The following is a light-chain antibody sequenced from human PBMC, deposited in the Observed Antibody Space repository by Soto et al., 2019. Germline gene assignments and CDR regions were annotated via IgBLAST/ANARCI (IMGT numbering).Light chain of an antibody. Sequence: DIVMTQSPDSLAVSLGERATINCKSSQTVLYSSNNNNYLAWYQQKPGQPPKLLIYWASTRESGVPVRFSGSVPGTDFSLTISRLQAEDVAVSDCQQYYDTPPFTFGGGTQVEIK. CDR2: WAS. J-gene: IGKJ4*01. CDR1: QTVLYSSNNNNY. V-gene: IGKV4-1*01. CDR3: QQYYDTPPFT.